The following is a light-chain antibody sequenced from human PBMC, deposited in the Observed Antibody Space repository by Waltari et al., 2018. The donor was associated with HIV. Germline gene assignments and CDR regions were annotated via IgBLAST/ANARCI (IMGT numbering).Light chain of an antibody. CDR3: AAWDDSLNGYV. J-gene: IGLJ1*01. Sequence: QSVLTQPPSVSEAPRKRVTISCSGSSSNIGNNAVNWYQQVPGTAPKLLIYFDDLLSSGVSDRFSGSKSGTSASLAIRGLQSEDEADYYCAAWDDSLNGYVFGSGTKVTVL. CDR2: FDD. CDR1: SSNIGNNA. V-gene: IGLV1-36*01.